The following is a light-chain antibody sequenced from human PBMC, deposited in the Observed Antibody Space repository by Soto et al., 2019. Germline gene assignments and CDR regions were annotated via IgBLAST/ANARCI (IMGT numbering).Light chain of an antibody. CDR3: QQYNSYSLT. CDR2: KAS. Sequence: DIPMTQSPSTLSASVGDRVTITCRASQSTSSWLAWYQQKPGKAPKLLIYKASSLESGVPSRFSGSGSGTEFTLTIISLQPDDFATYYCQQYNSYSLTFGQGTKVEIK. J-gene: IGKJ1*01. CDR1: QSTSSW. V-gene: IGKV1-5*03.